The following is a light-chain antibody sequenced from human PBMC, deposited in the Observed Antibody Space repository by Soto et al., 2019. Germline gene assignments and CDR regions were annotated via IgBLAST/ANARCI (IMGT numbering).Light chain of an antibody. Sequence: DIQMTQSPSSLSASVGDRVTITCQTNQDISNYLNWYQQKPGKAAKLLIYHASNLETGVPSRFSGSRSGTHFTFTISSLQPEDNATYNCQQYDNIPFTFGPGTKVDIK. V-gene: IGKV1-33*01. CDR3: QQYDNIPFT. CDR1: QDISNY. CDR2: HAS. J-gene: IGKJ3*01.